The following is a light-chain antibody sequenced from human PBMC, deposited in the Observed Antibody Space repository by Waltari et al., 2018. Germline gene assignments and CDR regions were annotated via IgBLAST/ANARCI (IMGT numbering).Light chain of an antibody. V-gene: IGKV3-15*01. CDR1: QSVNSD. J-gene: IGKJ4*01. CDR3: QQYNKWPPT. CDR2: GAS. Sequence: EIVMTQSPATLSLSPGERATLSCRTSQSVNSDLAWYQQKPGQAPSPLIYGASTRATGVPLRFSGSGSGAEFTLTISSLQSEDLAIYHCQQYNKWPPTFGGGTKVEIK.